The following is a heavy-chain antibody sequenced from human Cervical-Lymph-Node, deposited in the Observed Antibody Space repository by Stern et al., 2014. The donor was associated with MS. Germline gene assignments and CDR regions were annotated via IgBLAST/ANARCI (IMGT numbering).Heavy chain of an antibody. CDR3: ARSPPYYEFWNDYYYFDY. CDR1: GFSLSTSGMR. V-gene: IGHV2-70*04. Sequence: SLVESGPALVKPTQTLTLTCTFSGFSLSTSGMRVSWIRQPPGKALEWLARLDWDDDKFYSTSLKTRLTISKDTSKNQVVLTMTNMDPVDTATYYCARSPPYYEFWNDYYYFDYWGQGTLVAVSS. D-gene: IGHD3-3*01. CDR2: LDWDDDK. J-gene: IGHJ4*02.